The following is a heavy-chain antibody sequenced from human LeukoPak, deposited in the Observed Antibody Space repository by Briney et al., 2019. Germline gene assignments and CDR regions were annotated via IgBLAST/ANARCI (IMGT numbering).Heavy chain of an antibody. CDR2: INSDGSTT. V-gene: IGHV3-74*01. CDR1: GFTFRSYS. Sequence: GGSLRLSCAASGFTFRSYSMHWVRQAPGKGLVWVSRINSDGSTTSYADSVRGRFTISRDNAKNTLYLQMNSLRGEDTAVYYCTRSDWFAPWGQGTLVTVSS. CDR3: TRSDWFAP. J-gene: IGHJ5*02.